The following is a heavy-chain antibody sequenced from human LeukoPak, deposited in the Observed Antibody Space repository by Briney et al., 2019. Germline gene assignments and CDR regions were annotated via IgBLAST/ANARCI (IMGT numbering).Heavy chain of an antibody. V-gene: IGHV1-18*01. J-gene: IGHJ5*02. CDR1: GSTFTSYG. D-gene: IGHD3-10*01. CDR2: ISAYNGNT. Sequence: GSVKVSCKASGSTFTSYGISWVRQAPGQGLEWMGWISAYNGNTNYAQKLQGRVTITTDTSTSTAYMELRSLRSDDTAVYYCARVSGFGEERWFDPWGQGTLVTVSS. CDR3: ARVSGFGEERWFDP.